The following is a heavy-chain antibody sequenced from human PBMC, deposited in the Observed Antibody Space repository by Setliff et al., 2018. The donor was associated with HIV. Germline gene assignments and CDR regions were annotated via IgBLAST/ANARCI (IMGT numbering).Heavy chain of an antibody. CDR2: IYTSGST. CDR3: AREPDYSNYYWFDP. J-gene: IGHJ5*02. CDR1: GGSISSGSYY. Sequence: ASETLSLTCTVSGGSISSGSYYWSWIRQPAGKGLEWIGHIYTSGSTNYNPSLKSRLTISLDTSKNKFSLKLSSVTAADTAVYYCAREPDYSNYYWFDPWGQGTLVTVS. V-gene: IGHV4-61*09. D-gene: IGHD4-4*01.